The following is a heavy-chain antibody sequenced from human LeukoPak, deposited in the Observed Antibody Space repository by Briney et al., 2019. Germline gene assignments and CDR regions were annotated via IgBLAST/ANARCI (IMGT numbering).Heavy chain of an antibody. CDR3: ASSHSGSYSMDY. CDR2: IYYSGST. V-gene: IGHV4-59*08. J-gene: IGHJ4*02. D-gene: IGHD1-26*01. Sequence: SETLSLTCTVSGGSISSYYWSWIRQPPGKGLEWIGYIYYSGSTNYNPSLKSRVTISVDTSKNQFSLKLSSVTAADTAVYYCASSHSGSYSMDYWGQGTLVTVSS. CDR1: GGSISSYY.